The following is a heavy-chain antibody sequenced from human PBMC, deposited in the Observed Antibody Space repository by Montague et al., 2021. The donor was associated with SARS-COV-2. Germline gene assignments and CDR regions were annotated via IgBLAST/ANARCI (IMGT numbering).Heavy chain of an antibody. CDR3: ARGNGGPNRRFLEWLSPYGMDV. Sequence: SLRLSCAASGFTFSSYSMNWVCQAPGKGLEWVSYISSSSSTIYYADSVKGRFTISRDNAKNSLYLQMNSLRAEDTAVYYCARGNGGPNRRFLEWLSPYGMDVWGQGTTVTVSS. V-gene: IGHV3-48*04. D-gene: IGHD3-3*01. J-gene: IGHJ6*02. CDR1: GFTFSSYS. CDR2: ISSSSSTI.